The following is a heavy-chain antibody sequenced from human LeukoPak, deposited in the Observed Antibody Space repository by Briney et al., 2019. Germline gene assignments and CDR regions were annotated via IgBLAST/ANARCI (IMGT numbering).Heavy chain of an antibody. D-gene: IGHD3-10*01. CDR1: GFTFSSYW. Sequence: PGGSLRLSCAASGFTFSSYWMHWVRQAPGKGLVWVSRINSDGSSTSYADSVKGRFTISRDNAKNTLYLQMNSLRAEDTAVYYCARAEKLLLWFGELISSHYYGMDVWGQGTTVTVSS. CDR2: INSDGSST. CDR3: ARAEKLLLWFGELISSHYYGMDV. V-gene: IGHV3-74*01. J-gene: IGHJ6*02.